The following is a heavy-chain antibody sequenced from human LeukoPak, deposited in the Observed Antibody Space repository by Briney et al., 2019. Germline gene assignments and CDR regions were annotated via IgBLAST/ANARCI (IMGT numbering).Heavy chain of an antibody. D-gene: IGHD6-19*01. CDR3: ARVVDSSGWYPNAYFDY. CDR1: GGSISSYY. J-gene: IGHJ4*02. V-gene: IGHV4-59*08. Sequence: PSETLSLICTVSGGSISSYYWGWIRQPPGKGLEWIGYIYYSGSTNYNPSLKSRVTISVDTSKNQFSLKLSSVTAADTAVYYCARVVDSSGWYPNAYFDYWGQGTLVTVSS. CDR2: IYYSGST.